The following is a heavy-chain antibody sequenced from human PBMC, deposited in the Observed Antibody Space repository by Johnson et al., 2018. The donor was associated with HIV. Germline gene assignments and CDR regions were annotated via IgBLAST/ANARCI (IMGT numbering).Heavy chain of an antibody. Sequence: QVQLVESGGGLVQPGGSLRLSCGASGFTFSSYAMNWVRQAPGKGLEWVALISYDGGNKYYPDSVKGRFTISRDNSKNTLYLQVNSLRAEDTAVYYCSRQTLRAVDIWGQGTMVTVSS. CDR2: ISYDGGNK. V-gene: IGHV3-30-3*01. CDR1: GFTFSSYA. D-gene: IGHD6-19*01. CDR3: SRQTLRAVDI. J-gene: IGHJ3*02.